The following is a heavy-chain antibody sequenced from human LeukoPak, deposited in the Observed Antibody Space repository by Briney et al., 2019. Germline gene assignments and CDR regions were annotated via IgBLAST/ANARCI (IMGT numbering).Heavy chain of an antibody. J-gene: IGHJ4*02. D-gene: IGHD3-22*01. Sequence: SGGSLRLSCAASGFTFNYYNMNWVRQAPGKALEWVSSITSSGAYIFYVDSVRGRFTISRDNAKNSLYLQMNSLRAEDTALYYCAKSQVSAYYYDSSGFQWGQGILVTVSS. V-gene: IGHV3-21*04. CDR2: ITSSGAYI. CDR1: GFTFNYYN. CDR3: AKSQVSAYYYDSSGFQ.